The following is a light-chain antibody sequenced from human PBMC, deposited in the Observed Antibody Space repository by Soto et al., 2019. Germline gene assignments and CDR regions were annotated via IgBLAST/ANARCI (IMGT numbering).Light chain of an antibody. CDR2: GAS. CDR3: QQFRNWPWT. CDR1: QSISIN. J-gene: IGKJ1*01. V-gene: IGKV3D-15*01. Sequence: VVLTHSATTLSVCTGERATLSCRASQSISINLAWYQHKPGQAPRLLIHGASTRATGVPARISGSGSGTEFTLTISSLQSEDFAVYYCQQFRNWPWTFGQGTKVDI.